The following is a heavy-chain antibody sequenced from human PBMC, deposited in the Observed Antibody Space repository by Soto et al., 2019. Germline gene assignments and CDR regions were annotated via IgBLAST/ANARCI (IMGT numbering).Heavy chain of an antibody. Sequence: SETLSLTCAVSGGSISSSNWWSFVRQPPGKGLEWIGEIYHSGSTNYNPSLKSRVTISVDKSKNQFSLKLSSVTAADTAVYYCARYYDFWSGSGPYYYYGMDVWGQGTTVTVSS. CDR1: GGSISSSNW. D-gene: IGHD3-3*01. J-gene: IGHJ6*02. CDR2: IYHSGST. CDR3: ARYYDFWSGSGPYYYYGMDV. V-gene: IGHV4-4*02.